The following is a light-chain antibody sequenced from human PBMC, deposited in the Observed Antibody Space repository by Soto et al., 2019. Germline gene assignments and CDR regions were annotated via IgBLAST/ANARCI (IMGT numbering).Light chain of an antibody. CDR1: QSVSSSY. Sequence: EIVLTQSPGTLSLSPGERATLYCRASQSVSSSYLAWYQQKPGQPPRVLIYGASNRASGIPDRFSGSGSGTDFTLTISRLEPEDFAVYYCQQYGSSPQITFGPGTKVDVK. CDR2: GAS. CDR3: QQYGSSPQIT. V-gene: IGKV3-20*01. J-gene: IGKJ3*01.